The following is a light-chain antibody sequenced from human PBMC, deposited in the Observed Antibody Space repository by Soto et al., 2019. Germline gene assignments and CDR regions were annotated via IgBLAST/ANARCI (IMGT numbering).Light chain of an antibody. V-gene: IGKV1-5*01. CDR3: QQYNTYWT. J-gene: IGKJ1*01. CDR1: QTISHW. Sequence: DIHLTQSPSTLSASVGDRVTITCRASQTISHWLAWYQQKPGKAPKLLIFDASSLENGVPSRFSGSGSRTEFTLTITGLQPDDFATYYCQQYNTYWTFGQGTKVDIK. CDR2: DAS.